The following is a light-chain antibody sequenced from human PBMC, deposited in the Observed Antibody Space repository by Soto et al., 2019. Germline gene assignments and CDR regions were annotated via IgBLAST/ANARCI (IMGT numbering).Light chain of an antibody. J-gene: IGLJ1*01. CDR3: QAYERELSGMRV. V-gene: IGLV1-40*01. CDR1: SSNIGAGYD. CDR2: GNS. Sequence: QSVLTQPPSVSGAPVQRVTISCTGSSSNIGAGYDVHWYQQLPGTAPKLLIYGNSNRPSGVPDRFSGSKSGTSASLAITGLHAAVFASYDGQAYERELSGMRVVGTRNIANVL.